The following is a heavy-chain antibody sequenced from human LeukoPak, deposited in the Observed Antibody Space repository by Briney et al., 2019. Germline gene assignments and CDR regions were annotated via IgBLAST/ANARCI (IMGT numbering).Heavy chain of an antibody. CDR1: GFTFSSYG. CDR2: ISYDGSNK. D-gene: IGHD2-15*01. V-gene: IGHV3-30*18. CDR3: AKDVNIVVVVVVFSYGMDV. Sequence: GGSLRLSCAASGFTFSSYGMHWVRQAPGKGLEWVAVISYDGSNKYYADSVKGRFTISRDNSENTLYLQMNSLRAEDTAVYYCAKDVNIVVVVVVFSYGMDVWGQGTTVTVSS. J-gene: IGHJ6*02.